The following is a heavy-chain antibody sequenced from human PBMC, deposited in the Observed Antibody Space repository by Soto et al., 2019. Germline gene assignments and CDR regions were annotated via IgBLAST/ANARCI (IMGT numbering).Heavy chain of an antibody. Sequence: QVHLVQSGSEVKKPGSSVKVSCKASGGYTFFWLRQAPGQGLEWMGRIIPVLGLATYAPKFLGRVTSTADESTTTAYMELSSLRFEDTALYYCARDTVGQQLVLGSWGQGTLITVSS. CDR3: ARDTVGQQLVLGS. CDR1: GGYT. CDR2: IIPVLGLA. J-gene: IGHJ5*02. D-gene: IGHD6-13*01. V-gene: IGHV1-69*08.